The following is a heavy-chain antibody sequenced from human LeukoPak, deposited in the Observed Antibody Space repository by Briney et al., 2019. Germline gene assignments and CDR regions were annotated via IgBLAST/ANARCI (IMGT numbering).Heavy chain of an antibody. J-gene: IGHJ6*03. D-gene: IGHD6-6*01. CDR3: ARGGRSSQYYYDYMHV. CDR2: IKHDGSEK. CDR1: GFTFSSYW. Sequence: GGTLRLSCAASGFTFSSYWMSWVRQAPGKGLEWVANIKHDGSEKYYVDFVKGGFTISRDNDKNSLYLQMNSPRAADAAVYFSARGGRSSQYYYDYMHVWGKGTAVSVSS. V-gene: IGHV3-7*04.